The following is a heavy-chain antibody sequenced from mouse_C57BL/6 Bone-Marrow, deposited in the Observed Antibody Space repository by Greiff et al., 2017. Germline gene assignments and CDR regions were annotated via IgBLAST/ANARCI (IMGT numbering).Heavy chain of an antibody. Sequence: QVQLQQPGAELVKPGASVKMSCKASGHTFTSYWITWVKQRPGQGLEWIGDIYPTSGRIYYNEKFKSKAILTVDTTSNTAYMQLSSLTSEYSAVFCCARSVPLGRSFDYWGQGTTLTVSS. J-gene: IGHJ2*01. CDR2: IYPTSGRI. D-gene: IGHD4-1*01. CDR3: ARSVPLGRSFDY. CDR1: GHTFTSYW. V-gene: IGHV1-55*01.